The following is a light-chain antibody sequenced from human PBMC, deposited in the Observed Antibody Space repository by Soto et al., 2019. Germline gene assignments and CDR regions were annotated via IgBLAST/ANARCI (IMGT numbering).Light chain of an antibody. Sequence: EIVMTQSPATLSVSPGERTTLWFRASQSVGNNLAWYQQKPGQAPRLLIYGAYTRATGIPARFSGSGSGTEFTLTISSLQPDDFATYYCQHYNSYSEAFGQGTKVDIK. CDR3: QHYNSYSEA. CDR2: GAY. CDR1: QSVGNN. J-gene: IGKJ1*01. V-gene: IGKV3-15*01.